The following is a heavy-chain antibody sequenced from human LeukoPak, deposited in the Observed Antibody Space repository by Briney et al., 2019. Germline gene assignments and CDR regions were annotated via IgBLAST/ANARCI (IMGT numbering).Heavy chain of an antibody. D-gene: IGHD5-18*01. CDR3: AREYSYGYTAPKDAFDI. V-gene: IGHV3-30*03. CDR1: GFTFSSYG. J-gene: IGHJ3*02. CDR2: ISYDGSNK. Sequence: GGSLRLSCAASGFTFSSYGMHWVRQAPGKGLEWVAVISYDGSNKYYADSVKGRFTISRVNSKNTLYLQMNSLRAEDTAVYYCAREYSYGYTAPKDAFDIWGQGTMVTVSS.